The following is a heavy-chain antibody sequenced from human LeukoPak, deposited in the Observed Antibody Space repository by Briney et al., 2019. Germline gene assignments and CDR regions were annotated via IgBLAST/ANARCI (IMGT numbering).Heavy chain of an antibody. CDR1: GFTFTSYV. J-gene: IGHJ6*02. CDR3: AKYVSAKGPPYALDV. Sequence: AGSLTLSCAASGFTFTSYVMTWVRQAPGKGLEWVSGISASGGSTWYADSVKGRFTISRDNSKNTLYLQMNSLRAEDTAVYYCAKYVSAKGPPYALDVWGQGATVSASS. CDR2: ISASGGST. D-gene: IGHD2/OR15-2a*01. V-gene: IGHV3-23*01.